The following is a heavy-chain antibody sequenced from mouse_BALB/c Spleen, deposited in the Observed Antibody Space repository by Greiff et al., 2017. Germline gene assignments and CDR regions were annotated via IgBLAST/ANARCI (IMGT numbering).Heavy chain of an antibody. CDR1: GYTFTSYV. CDR2: INPYNDGT. V-gene: IGHV1-14*01. D-gene: IGHD1-1*01. Sequence: EVQLQESGPELVKPGASVKMSCKASGYTFTSYVMHWVKQKPGQGLEWIGYINPYNDGTKYNEKFKGKATLTSDKSSSTAYMELSSLTSEDSAVYYCAGGHAYYGSTLLDYWGQGTTLTVSS. J-gene: IGHJ2*01. CDR3: AGGHAYYGSTLLDY.